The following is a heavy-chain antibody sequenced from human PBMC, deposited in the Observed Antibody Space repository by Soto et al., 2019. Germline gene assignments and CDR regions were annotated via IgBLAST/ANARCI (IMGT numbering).Heavy chain of an antibody. D-gene: IGHD3-10*01. CDR1: GGSISSYY. CDR3: ARDYFGSASSE. CDR2: IYGSGSA. J-gene: IGHJ6*02. Sequence: SETLSLTCTVSGGSISSYYWSWIRQPAGKGLELIGRIYGSGSASYNPSLKSRVTMSLDTSKNQFSLKLSSVTAADTALYYCARDYFGSASSEWGQGTTVTVSS. V-gene: IGHV4-4*07.